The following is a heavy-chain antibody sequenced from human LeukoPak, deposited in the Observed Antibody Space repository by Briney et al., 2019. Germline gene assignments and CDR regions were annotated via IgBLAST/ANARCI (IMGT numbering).Heavy chain of an antibody. CDR1: GFTFSNYW. D-gene: IGHD1-26*01. V-gene: IGHV3-7*01. CDR2: IKQDGSEK. CDR3: ARTSGSYRRGVIDY. J-gene: IGHJ4*02. Sequence: GSLRLSCAASGFTFSNYWMSWVRQAPGKGLEWVANIKQDGSEKFYVDSVKGRFTISRDNAKNSLYLQMNSLRAEDTAVYYCARTSGSYRRGVIDYWGQGTLVTVSS.